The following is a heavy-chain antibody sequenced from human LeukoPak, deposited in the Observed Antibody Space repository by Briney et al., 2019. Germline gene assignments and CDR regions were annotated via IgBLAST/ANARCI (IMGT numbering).Heavy chain of an antibody. V-gene: IGHV3-30*02. Sequence: PGGSLRLSCAASGFTFSSYGMHWVRQAPGKGLEWVAFIRYDGSNKYYADSVKGRFTISRDNSKNTLYLQMNSLRAEDTAVYYCAKPLDSSTWYYFDCWGQGTLVIVSS. CDR1: GFTFSSYG. CDR3: AKPLDSSTWYYFDC. CDR2: IRYDGSNK. J-gene: IGHJ4*02. D-gene: IGHD6-13*01.